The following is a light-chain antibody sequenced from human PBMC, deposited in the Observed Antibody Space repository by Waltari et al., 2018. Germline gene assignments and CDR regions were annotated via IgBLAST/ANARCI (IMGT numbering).Light chain of an antibody. CDR1: QSVLHRPNNKNY. CDR3: QQFYSIPPT. Sequence: DIVMTQSPDSLAVSLGERAPISCKSSQSVLHRPNNKNYLAWHQQKPGQPPKLLIYWSSTRESGVPDRFSGSGSGTDFTLTINSLQAEDVAVYYCQQFYSIPPTFGQGTKVEIK. J-gene: IGKJ1*01. CDR2: WSS. V-gene: IGKV4-1*01.